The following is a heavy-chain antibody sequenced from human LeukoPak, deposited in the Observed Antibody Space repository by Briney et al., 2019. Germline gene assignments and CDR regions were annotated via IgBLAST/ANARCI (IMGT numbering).Heavy chain of an antibody. D-gene: IGHD1-26*01. Sequence: GGSLRLSCAASGFTFSNYWMSWVRQAPGKGLEWVANIKKDGSEKYYVDSVKGRFTISRDNAKNSLYLQMNSLRAEDTAVYYCARGRLWVMGATTYYDYWGQGTLVTVSS. J-gene: IGHJ4*02. CDR3: ARGRLWVMGATTYYDY. CDR1: GFTFSNYW. V-gene: IGHV3-7*05. CDR2: IKKDGSEK.